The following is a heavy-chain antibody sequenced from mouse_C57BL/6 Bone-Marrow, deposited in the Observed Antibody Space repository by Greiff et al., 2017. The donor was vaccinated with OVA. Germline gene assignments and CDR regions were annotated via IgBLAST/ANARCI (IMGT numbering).Heavy chain of an antibody. CDR3: ARGRYSNCWFAY. CDR2: INPNNGGT. J-gene: IGHJ3*01. V-gene: IGHV1-26*01. D-gene: IGHD2-5*01. CDR1: GYTFTDYY. Sequence: EVQLQQSGPELVKPGASVKISCKASGYTFTDYYMNWVKQSHGKSLEWIGDINPNNGGTSYNQKFKGKATLTVDKSSSTAYMELRSLTSEDSAVYYCARGRYSNCWFAYWGQGTLVTVSA.